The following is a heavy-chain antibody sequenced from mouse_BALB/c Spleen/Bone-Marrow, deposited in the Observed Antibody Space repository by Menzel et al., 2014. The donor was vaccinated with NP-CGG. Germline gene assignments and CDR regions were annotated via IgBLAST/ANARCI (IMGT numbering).Heavy chain of an antibody. V-gene: IGHV1-9*01. CDR2: ILPGSGNT. CDR1: GYTFSSYW. Sequence: QVQLQQPGPELMKPGASVEISCKATGYTFSSYWIEWVKQRPGHGLEWIGEILPGSGNTHYDEKFKGKATFTADTSSNTDYMQLGSLASEDPAVYYCTRQGFACWGRGTLVTVSA. CDR3: TRQGFAC. J-gene: IGHJ3*01.